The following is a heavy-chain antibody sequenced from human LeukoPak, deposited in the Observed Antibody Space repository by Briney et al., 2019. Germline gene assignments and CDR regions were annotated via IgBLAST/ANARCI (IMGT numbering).Heavy chain of an antibody. J-gene: IGHJ4*02. CDR3: AKADCGGDCRTYDF. D-gene: IGHD2-21*02. CDR2: INWNSGTM. CDR1: GFTFDDYA. Sequence: GGSLRLSCAASGFTFDDYAMHWVRQAPGKGLEWVSGINWNSGTMGYADSVKGRFTISRDNAKNSLYLQMNSLRGEDTALYYCAKADCGGDCRTYDFWGQGTLVTVSS. V-gene: IGHV3-9*01.